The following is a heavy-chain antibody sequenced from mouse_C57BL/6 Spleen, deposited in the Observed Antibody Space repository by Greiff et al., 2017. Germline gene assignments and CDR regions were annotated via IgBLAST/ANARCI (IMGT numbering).Heavy chain of an antibody. CDR3: ARVPDSEYFDY. V-gene: IGHV5-16*01. D-gene: IGHD2-12*01. CDR2: INYDGSST. CDR1: GFTFSDYY. Sequence: EVQLVESEGGLVQPGSSMKLSCTASGFTFSDYYMAWVRQVPEKGLEWVANINYDGSSTYYLDSLKSRFIISRDNAKNILYLQMSSLKSEDTATYYCARVPDSEYFDYWGQGTTLTVSS. J-gene: IGHJ2*01.